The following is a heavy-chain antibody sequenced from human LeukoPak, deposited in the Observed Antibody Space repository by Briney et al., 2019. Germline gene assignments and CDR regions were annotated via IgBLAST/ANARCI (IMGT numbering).Heavy chain of an antibody. D-gene: IGHD3-10*01. Sequence: GASVKVSCKASGYTFTGYYLHWVRQAPGQGLEWMGCVNPNSGDTNYAQKLQGRVTMTTDTSTSTAYMELRSLRSDDTAVYYCARVPRRGERFDPWGQGTLVTVSS. CDR2: VNPNSGDT. V-gene: IGHV1-2*02. J-gene: IGHJ5*02. CDR3: ARVPRRGERFDP. CDR1: GYTFTGYY.